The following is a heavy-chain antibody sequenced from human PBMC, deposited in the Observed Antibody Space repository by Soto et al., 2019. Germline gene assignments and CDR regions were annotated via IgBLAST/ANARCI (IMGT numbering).Heavy chain of an antibody. CDR1: GGSISSYY. D-gene: IGHD1-26*01. CDR3: ARGGIILVGAATRPLDY. Sequence: SETLSLTCAVSGGSISSYYWSWIRQPPGKGLEWIGYIYYSGSTNYNPSLKSRVTISVDTSKNQFSLKLTSVTAADTAMYYCARGGIILVGAATRPLDYWGHGNLVTVSS. J-gene: IGHJ4*01. V-gene: IGHV4-59*01. CDR2: IYYSGST.